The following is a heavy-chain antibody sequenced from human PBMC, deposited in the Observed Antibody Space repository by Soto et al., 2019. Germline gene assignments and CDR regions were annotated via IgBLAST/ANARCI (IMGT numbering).Heavy chain of an antibody. J-gene: IGHJ6*03. CDR3: AKDTLLETIYYYYMDV. D-gene: IGHD3-3*01. Sequence: GGSLRLSCAASGFTFSSYSMNWVRQAPGKGLEWVSYISSSRSTTYYADSVKGRFTISRDNSKNTLYLQMNSLRAEDTAVYYCAKDTLLETIYYYYMDVWGKGTTVTVSS. CDR1: GFTFSSYS. V-gene: IGHV3-48*01. CDR2: ISSSRSTT.